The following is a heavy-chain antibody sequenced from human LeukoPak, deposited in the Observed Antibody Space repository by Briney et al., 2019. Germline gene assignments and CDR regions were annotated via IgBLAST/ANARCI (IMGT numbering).Heavy chain of an antibody. D-gene: IGHD5-18*01. J-gene: IGHJ4*02. CDR1: GGSISSGGSY. CDR2: ISYSGGT. V-gene: IGHV4-30-4*01. CDR3: ARERYSYGPHFDY. Sequence: SETLSLTCTVSGGSISSGGSYWSWIRQPPGKGLECIGYISYSGGTYSNPSLKSRVTISVDTSKNQFSLKLSSVTAADTAVYYCARERYSYGPHFDYWGQGTLVTVSS.